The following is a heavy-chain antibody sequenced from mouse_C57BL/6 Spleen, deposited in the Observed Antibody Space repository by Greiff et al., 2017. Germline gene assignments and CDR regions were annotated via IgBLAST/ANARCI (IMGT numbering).Heavy chain of an antibody. V-gene: IGHV1-64*01. Sequence: QVQLKQPGAELVKPGASVKLSCKASGYTFTSYWMHWVKQRPGQGLEWIGMIHPNSGSTNYNEKFKSKATLTVDKSSSTAYMQLSSLTSEDSAVYYCARPPPTGVAHGFAYWGQGTLVTVSA. J-gene: IGHJ3*01. CDR2: IHPNSGST. CDR1: GYTFTSYW. D-gene: IGHD1-1*01. CDR3: ARPPPTGVAHGFAY.